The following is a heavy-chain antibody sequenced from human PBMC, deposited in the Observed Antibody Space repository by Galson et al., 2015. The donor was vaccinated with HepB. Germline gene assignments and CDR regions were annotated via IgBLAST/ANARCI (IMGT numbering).Heavy chain of an antibody. D-gene: IGHD7-27*01. Sequence: SLRLSCAASGFTVSNSYLSWVRQAPGKGLEWVSVIYGGGSRYYADSVKGRFTISRDNSKNTLFLQMNSLRAEDTAVYYCAREPWGNWFDPWGQGTLVTVSS. V-gene: IGHV3-66*01. CDR1: GFTVSNSY. CDR3: AREPWGNWFDP. CDR2: IYGGGSR. J-gene: IGHJ5*02.